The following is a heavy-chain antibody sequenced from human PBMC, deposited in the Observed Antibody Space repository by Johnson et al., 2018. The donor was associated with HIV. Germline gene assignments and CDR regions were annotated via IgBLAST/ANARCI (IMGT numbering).Heavy chain of an antibody. J-gene: IGHJ3*02. CDR3: AKDMTPSQLAAFDS. V-gene: IGHV3-9*01. D-gene: IGHD6-13*01. CDR1: GFTFDDYA. CDR2: ISWNSGSI. Sequence: VQLVESGGGLVQPGRSLRLSCAASGFTFDDYAMHWVRQAPGKGLEWVSGISWNSGSIGYADSVKGRFTISRDNAKNSLYLQMNSLRAEDTALYYCAKDMTPSQLAAFDSWGQGTMVTVSS.